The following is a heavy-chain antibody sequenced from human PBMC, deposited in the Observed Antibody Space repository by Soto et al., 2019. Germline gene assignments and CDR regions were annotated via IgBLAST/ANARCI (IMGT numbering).Heavy chain of an antibody. D-gene: IGHD4-4*01. CDR3: ARGDHYKGFDY. CDR2: IYYSGST. Sequence: SETLSLTCTFSGGSISSGDYYWSWIRQPPGKGLEWIGYIYYSGSTYYNPSLKSRVTISVDTSKNQFSLKLSSVTAADTAVYYCARGDHYKGFDYWGQGTLVTVSS. V-gene: IGHV4-30-4*01. J-gene: IGHJ4*02. CDR1: GGSISSGDYY.